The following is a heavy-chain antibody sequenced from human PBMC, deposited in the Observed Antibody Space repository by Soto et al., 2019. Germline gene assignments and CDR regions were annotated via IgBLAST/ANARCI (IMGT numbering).Heavy chain of an antibody. D-gene: IGHD6-19*01. Sequence: QVQLVESGGGVVQPGRSLRLSCAASGFTFSSYGMHWVRQAPGKGLEWVAVISYDGSNKYYADSVKGRFTISRDNSKNTLYLQMNSLRAEDTAVYYCAKDSSNNPWAPVSWGQGTLVTVSS. CDR1: GFTFSSYG. CDR3: AKDSSNNPWAPVS. J-gene: IGHJ5*02. V-gene: IGHV3-30*18. CDR2: ISYDGSNK.